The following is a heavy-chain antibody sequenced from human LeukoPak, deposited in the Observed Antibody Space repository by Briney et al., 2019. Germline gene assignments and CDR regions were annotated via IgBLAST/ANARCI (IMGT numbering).Heavy chain of an antibody. D-gene: IGHD6-13*01. CDR3: ARPYSSSWHGGAFDI. CDR1: GFTFSSYG. CDR2: IRYDGSNK. J-gene: IGHJ3*02. Sequence: GGSLRLSCAASGFTFSSYGMNWVRPAPGKGLEWVAFIRYDGSNKYYADSVKGRFTISRDNSKNTLYLQMNSLRAEDTAVYYCARPYSSSWHGGAFDIWGQGTMVTVSS. V-gene: IGHV3-30*02.